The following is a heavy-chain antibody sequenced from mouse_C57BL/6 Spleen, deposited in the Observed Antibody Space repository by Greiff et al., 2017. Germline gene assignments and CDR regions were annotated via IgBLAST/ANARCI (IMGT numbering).Heavy chain of an antibody. Sequence: QVQLQQSGPELVKPGASVKISCKAFGYTFTDYYINWVKQRPGQGLEWIGWIFPGSGSTYYNEKFKGKATLTVDKSSSTAYMLLSSLTSEDSAVYFCARLIYSNYVRYFDVWGTGTTVTVSS. CDR1: GYTFTDYY. CDR3: ARLIYSNYVRYFDV. D-gene: IGHD2-5*01. V-gene: IGHV1-75*01. J-gene: IGHJ1*03. CDR2: IFPGSGST.